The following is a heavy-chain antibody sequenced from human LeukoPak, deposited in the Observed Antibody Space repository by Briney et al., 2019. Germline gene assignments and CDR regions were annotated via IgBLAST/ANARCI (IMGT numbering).Heavy chain of an antibody. J-gene: IGHJ3*02. D-gene: IGHD1-14*01. V-gene: IGHV3-33*01. CDR1: GFTFSSYG. CDR2: IWYDGSKE. Sequence: PGGSLRLSCAASGFTFSSYGMHWVRQAPGKGLEWVAVIWYDGSKEYYADSVKGRFTISRDNSKNTLYLQMNSLRGEDTAVYYCTRGVGHNLFFDIWGQGTTVTVSS. CDR3: TRGVGHNLFFDI.